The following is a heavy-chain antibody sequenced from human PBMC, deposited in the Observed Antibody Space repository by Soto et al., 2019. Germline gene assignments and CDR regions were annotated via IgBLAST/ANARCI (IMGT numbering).Heavy chain of an antibody. V-gene: IGHV3-23*01. CDR2: ISGSGGST. CDR3: ANSGSYSSSWYFDY. D-gene: IGHD6-13*01. Sequence: PGGSLRLSCAASGFTFSSYAMSWVRQAPGKGLEWVSAISGSGGSTYYADSVKGRFTISRDNSKNTLYLQMNSLRAEDTAVYYCANSGSYSSSWYFDYWGQGTLVTVSS. CDR1: GFTFSSYA. J-gene: IGHJ4*02.